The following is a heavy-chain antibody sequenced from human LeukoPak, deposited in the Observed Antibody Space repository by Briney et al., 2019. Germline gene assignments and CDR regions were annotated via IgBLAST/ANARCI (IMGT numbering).Heavy chain of an antibody. CDR3: ARTYCSGGSCPFDFDS. V-gene: IGHV3-53*01. CDR2: IYGGGTT. D-gene: IGHD2-15*01. Sequence: IYGGGTTYYADSVKGRFTVSSDNSKNTLYLQMNSLRAEDTAVYYCARTYCSGGSCPFDFDSWGQGTLVTVSS. J-gene: IGHJ4*02.